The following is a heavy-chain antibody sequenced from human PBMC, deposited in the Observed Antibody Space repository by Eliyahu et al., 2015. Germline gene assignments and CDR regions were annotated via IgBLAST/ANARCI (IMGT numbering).Heavy chain of an antibody. D-gene: IGHD2-8*02. V-gene: IGHV4-59*01. CDR2: VSYSEVG. CDR1: GTSINNYY. Sequence: QVQLQESGPELVKPSETLSLTCTVSGTSINNYYWNWIRQPPGKGLEWIGYVSYSEVGNYNPSLKSRVTISIDTSKNQVSLTVTSATAADTAVYYCARGTVPGLPVFYHGMDVWGQGTTVTVSS. J-gene: IGHJ6*02. CDR3: ARGTVPGLPVFYHGMDV.